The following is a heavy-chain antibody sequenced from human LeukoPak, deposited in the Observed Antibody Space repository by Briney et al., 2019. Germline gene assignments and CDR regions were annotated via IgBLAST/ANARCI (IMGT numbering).Heavy chain of an antibody. J-gene: IGHJ5*02. CDR1: GYTFSGYY. Sequence: ASVKVSCKASGYTFSGYYIHWVQQAPGQGLEWMGWINPNSGGTNYAQKFQGRVTITTDESTSTAYMELSSLRSEDTAVYYCATRPYYYDSSGYYYEGGNWFDPWGQGTLVTVSS. V-gene: IGHV1-2*02. D-gene: IGHD3-22*01. CDR3: ATRPYYYDSSGYYYEGGNWFDP. CDR2: INPNSGGT.